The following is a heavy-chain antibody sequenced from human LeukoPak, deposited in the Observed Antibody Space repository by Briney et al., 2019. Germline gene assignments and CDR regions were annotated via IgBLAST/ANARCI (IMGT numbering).Heavy chain of an antibody. V-gene: IGHV3-23*01. J-gene: IGHJ5*02. CDR1: GFTFSSYA. D-gene: IGHD2-15*01. Sequence: GGSLRLSCAASGFTFSSYAMSWVRQAPGKGLEWVSAISGSGGSTYYADSVKGRCTISRDNSKNTLYLQMNSLRAEDTAVYYCAKDAPLGYCSGGSCYSGGNWFDPWGQGTLVTVSS. CDR2: ISGSGGST. CDR3: AKDAPLGYCSGGSCYSGGNWFDP.